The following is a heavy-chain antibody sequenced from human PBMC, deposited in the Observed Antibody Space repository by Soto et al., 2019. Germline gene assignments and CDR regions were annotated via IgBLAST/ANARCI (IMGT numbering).Heavy chain of an antibody. CDR1: GFTFSTYG. D-gene: IGHD4-4*01. Sequence: GGSLRLSGVASGFTFSTYGIHWARQAPGKGLEWLAVISYDGRNEYYADSVKGRFTISRDNYKSTVSLQMNSLRAEDTAVYYCARALGNYMNPYYYYGMDVWGQGTTVTVSS. V-gene: IGHV3-30*04. CDR3: ARALGNYMNPYYYYGMDV. J-gene: IGHJ6*02. CDR2: ISYDGRNE.